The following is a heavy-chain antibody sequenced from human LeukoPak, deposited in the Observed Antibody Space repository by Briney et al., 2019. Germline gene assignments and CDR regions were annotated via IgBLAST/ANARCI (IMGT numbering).Heavy chain of an antibody. CDR2: IYYSGST. CDR1: GGSISSSSYY. V-gene: IGHV4-39*07. Sequence: ASETLSLTCTVSGGSISSSSYYWGWIRQPPGKGLEWIGSIYYSGSTYYNPSLKSRVTISVDRSKNQFSLKLSSVTAADTAVYYCARGKGYGALDYWGQGTLVTVSS. J-gene: IGHJ4*02. CDR3: ARGKGYGALDY. D-gene: IGHD4-17*01.